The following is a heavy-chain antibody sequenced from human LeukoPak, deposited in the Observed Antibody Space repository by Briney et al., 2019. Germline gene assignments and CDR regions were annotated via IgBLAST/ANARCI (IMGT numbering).Heavy chain of an antibody. CDR1: GYTFTSYG. CDR3: ARAAEPIMMVRGDPNWFDP. J-gene: IGHJ5*02. D-gene: IGHD3-10*01. Sequence: ASVKVSCKASGYTFTSYGISWVRQAPGQGLEWMGWISAYNGNTNYAQKLQGRVTMTTDTSTSTAYMELRSLRSDDTAVYYCARAAEPIMMVRGDPNWFDPWGQGTLVTVSS. CDR2: ISAYNGNT. V-gene: IGHV1-18*01.